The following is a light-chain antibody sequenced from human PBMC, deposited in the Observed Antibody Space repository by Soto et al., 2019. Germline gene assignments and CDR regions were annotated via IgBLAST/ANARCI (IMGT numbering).Light chain of an antibody. Sequence: QSALTQPPSVSGSPGQSVTISCSSGVRLYNHVSWYQQHPGNAPKLIIYEVSDRPSGVSNRFSGSKSGNTASLTISGLQAEDEAEYYCASFTTSNTWVFGGGTKLTVL. J-gene: IGLJ3*02. CDR1: SGVRLYNH. V-gene: IGLV2-14*01. CDR2: EVS. CDR3: ASFTTSNTWV.